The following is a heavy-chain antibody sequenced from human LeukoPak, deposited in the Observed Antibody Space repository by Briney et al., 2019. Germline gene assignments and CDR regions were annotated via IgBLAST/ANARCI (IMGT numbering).Heavy chain of an antibody. CDR1: GFIFSSYA. Sequence: GGSLRLSCAASGFIFSSYAMSWVRLAPGKGLEWISVISGSGGRTDYADSVKGRFTISRDNSKNTLYLQMNSLRAEDTAVYYCTKTALAVAGIVPLESELDYWGQGTLVTVSS. J-gene: IGHJ4*02. D-gene: IGHD6-19*01. CDR2: ISGSGGRT. V-gene: IGHV3-23*01. CDR3: TKTALAVAGIVPLESELDY.